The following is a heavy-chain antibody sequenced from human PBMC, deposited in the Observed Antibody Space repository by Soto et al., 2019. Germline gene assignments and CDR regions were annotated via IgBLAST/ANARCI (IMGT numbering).Heavy chain of an antibody. CDR3: AREGGLAYCGGDCLYNWFDP. CDR2: RSYSGST. CDR1: GGSISSGDYY. D-gene: IGHD2-21*02. V-gene: IGHV4-31*03. J-gene: IGHJ5*02. Sequence: SETLSLTCTVSGGSISSGDYYWSWVRQHPGKGLEWIGYRSYSGSTYYNPSLKSRVTIVVDTSRNQFSLRLSSVTAADTAVYFCAREGGLAYCGGDCLYNWFDPWGQGTLVTVSS.